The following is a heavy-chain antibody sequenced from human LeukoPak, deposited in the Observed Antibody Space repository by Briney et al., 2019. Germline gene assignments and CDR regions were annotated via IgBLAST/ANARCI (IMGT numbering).Heavy chain of an antibody. CDR2: IYHSGST. CDR3: ARAGGGYCSGGSCYEGLSNWFDP. D-gene: IGHD2-15*01. V-gene: IGHV4-30-2*01. J-gene: IGHJ5*02. CDR1: GGSISSGGYS. Sequence: PSETLSLTCAVSGGSISSGGYSWSWIRQPPGKGLEWIGYIYHSGSTYYNPSLKSRVTISVDRSKNQFSLKLSSVTAADTAVYYCARAGGGYCSGGSCYEGLSNWFDPWGQGTLVTVSS.